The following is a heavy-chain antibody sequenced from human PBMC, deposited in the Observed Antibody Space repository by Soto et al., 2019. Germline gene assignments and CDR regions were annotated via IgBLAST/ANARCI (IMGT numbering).Heavy chain of an antibody. CDR2: INPSGGST. D-gene: IGHD5-18*01. V-gene: IGHV1-46*01. CDR1: GYTFTSYY. J-gene: IGHJ6*02. CDR3: ARDIAYGYSIPYGMDV. Sequence: GASVKVSCKASGYTFTSYYMHWVRQAPGQGLEWMGIINPSGGSTSYAQKFQGRVTMTRDTSTSTVYMELSSLRSEDTAVYYCARDIAYGYSIPYGMDVWGQGTTVTVSS.